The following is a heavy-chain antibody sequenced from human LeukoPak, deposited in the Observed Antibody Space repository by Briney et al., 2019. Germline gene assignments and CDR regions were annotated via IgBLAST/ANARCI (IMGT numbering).Heavy chain of an antibody. V-gene: IGHV3-64D*06. CDR3: VKDPSSYDILTGQPFFDY. Sequence: GGSLRLSCSASGFTFSSYAMHWVRQAPGKGLEYVSAISSNGGSTYCADSVKGRFTISRDNSKNTLYLQMSSLRAEDTAVYYCVKDPSSYDILTGQPFFDYWGQGTLVTVSS. CDR2: ISSNGGST. D-gene: IGHD3-9*01. CDR1: GFTFSSYA. J-gene: IGHJ4*02.